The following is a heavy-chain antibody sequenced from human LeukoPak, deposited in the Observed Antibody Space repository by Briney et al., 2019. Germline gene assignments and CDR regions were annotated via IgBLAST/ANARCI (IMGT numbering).Heavy chain of an antibody. CDR3: ARVLGGNLENDAFDI. Sequence: ASVKVSCKASGYTFTGYYMHWVRQAPGQGLEWMGWINPNSGGTNYAQKFQGWVTMTRDASISTAYMELSRLRSDDTAVYYCARVLGGNLENDAFDIWGQGTMVTVSS. J-gene: IGHJ3*02. D-gene: IGHD4-23*01. V-gene: IGHV1-2*04. CDR1: GYTFTGYY. CDR2: INPNSGGT.